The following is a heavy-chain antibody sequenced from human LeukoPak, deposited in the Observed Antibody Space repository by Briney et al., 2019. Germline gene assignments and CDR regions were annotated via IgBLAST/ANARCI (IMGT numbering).Heavy chain of an antibody. J-gene: IGHJ4*02. Sequence: SETLSLTCGVSGGSVINTNWWTWVRQPPGKSLEWIGEVHLDGRTNYNPSLESRLTMSVDVSENQVSLKLTSVTAADTAVYYCAREGGFYRPLDYSGQGTLVTVSS. CDR2: VHLDGRT. V-gene: IGHV4-4*02. CDR1: GGSVINTNW. D-gene: IGHD3-3*01. CDR3: AREGGFYRPLDY.